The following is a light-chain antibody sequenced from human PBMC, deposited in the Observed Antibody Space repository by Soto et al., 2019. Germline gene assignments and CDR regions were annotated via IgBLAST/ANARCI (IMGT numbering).Light chain of an antibody. CDR1: SSDVGGYNY. V-gene: IGLV2-8*01. CDR3: SSYAGSNNNYV. CDR2: EVS. Sequence: QSVLTQPPSASGSPGQSVTISCTGTSSDVGGYNYVSWYQQHPGKAPKLMIYEVSKRPSGVPDRFSGSKSGNTASLTVSGLQAEDEADYYCSSYAGSNNNYVFGTGNKVTVL. J-gene: IGLJ1*01.